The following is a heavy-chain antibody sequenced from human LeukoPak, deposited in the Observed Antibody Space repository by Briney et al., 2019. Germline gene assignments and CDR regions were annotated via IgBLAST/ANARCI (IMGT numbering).Heavy chain of an antibody. D-gene: IGHD6-6*01. CDR2: IYTSGST. CDR1: GGSISSYY. CDR3: ARDGSSSSGFDY. Sequence: PSEALSLTCTVSGGSISSYYWSWIRQPAGKGLEWIGRIYTSGSTNYNPSLKSRVTMSVDTSKNQFSLKPSSVTASDTAMYYCARDGSSSSGFDYWGQGTLVTVSS. J-gene: IGHJ4*02. V-gene: IGHV4-4*07.